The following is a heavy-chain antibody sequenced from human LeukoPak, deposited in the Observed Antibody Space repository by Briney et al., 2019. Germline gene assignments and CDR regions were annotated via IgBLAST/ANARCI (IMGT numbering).Heavy chain of an antibody. Sequence: GGSLRLSCAASGFTFSSYAMSWVRQAPRRGLEWVSTISASGGSTYYADSVKGRFTISRDNSKSTLYLQMNSLRADDTAVYYCAKGLYGSGSWFAFDYWGQGTLVTVSS. CDR3: AKGLYGSGSWFAFDY. V-gene: IGHV3-23*01. CDR1: GFTFSSYA. CDR2: ISASGGST. D-gene: IGHD3-10*01. J-gene: IGHJ4*02.